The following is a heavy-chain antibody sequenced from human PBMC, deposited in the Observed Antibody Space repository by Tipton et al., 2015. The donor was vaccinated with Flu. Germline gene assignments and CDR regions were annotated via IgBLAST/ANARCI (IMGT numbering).Heavy chain of an antibody. CDR2: INPTGGST. Sequence: QLVQSGAEVEKPGASVKVSCKASGYTFTDYYLHWVRQSPRQGLEWMGIINPTGGSTGYAQNLQGRVSMTSDTSTSTLYMELRSLRSEDTAVYYCARARNELTTVPTWSLKYHKCALDVWGQGTTVTVSS. CDR1: GYTFTDYY. CDR3: ARARNELTTVPTWSLKYHKCALDV. J-gene: IGHJ6*02. V-gene: IGHV1-46*04. D-gene: IGHD4-11*01.